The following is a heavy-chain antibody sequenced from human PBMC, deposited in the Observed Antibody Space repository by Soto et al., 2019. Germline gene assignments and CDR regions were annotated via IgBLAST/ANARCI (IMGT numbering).Heavy chain of an antibody. CDR1: GFTFRSSA. CDR2: VSFDGTNK. V-gene: IGHV3-30*18. Sequence: QVQLVESGGGVVQPGRSLRLSCAASGFTFRSSAIHWVRQAPGKGLEWVAVVSFDGTNKYYADSVKGRFTISRDNSKNTLYLQMNSLTAEDTAFHYCVKDVGSELRVLGHWGQGTLVTVSS. J-gene: IGHJ4*02. CDR3: VKDVGSELRVLGH. D-gene: IGHD1-7*01.